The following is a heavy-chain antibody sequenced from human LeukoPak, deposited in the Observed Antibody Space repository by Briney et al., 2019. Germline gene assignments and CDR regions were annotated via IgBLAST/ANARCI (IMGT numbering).Heavy chain of an antibody. V-gene: IGHV3-23*01. CDR2: ISGSGGST. Sequence: GGSLRLSCAASGFTFSSYAMSWVRQAPGKGLEWVSAISGSGGSTYYADSVKGRFTISRDNSMNTLYLQMNSLRAEDTAVYYCAKDRAYGSGIPGYWGQGTLVTVSS. D-gene: IGHD3-10*01. J-gene: IGHJ4*02. CDR1: GFTFSSYA. CDR3: AKDRAYGSGIPGY.